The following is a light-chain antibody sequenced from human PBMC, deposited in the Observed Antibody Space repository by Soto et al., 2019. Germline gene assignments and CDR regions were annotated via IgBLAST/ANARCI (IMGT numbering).Light chain of an antibody. Sequence: DIQMTQSPATLSASVGDRVTITCRASQNIYTWLAWYQQKPGKAPKLLIYGASTLHDGVPSRFSGSGSGADFTLTISGLQPEDFASYHCQQTYSDISFGGGTKV. CDR1: QNIYTW. J-gene: IGKJ4*01. CDR3: QQTYSDIS. CDR2: GAS. V-gene: IGKV1-5*01.